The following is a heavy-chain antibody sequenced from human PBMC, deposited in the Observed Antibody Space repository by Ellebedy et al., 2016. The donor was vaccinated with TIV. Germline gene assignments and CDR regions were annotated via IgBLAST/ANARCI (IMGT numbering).Heavy chain of an antibody. J-gene: IGHJ4*02. CDR2: VRGGNGNDT. CDR1: GFVLRDYA. V-gene: IGHV3-23*01. CDR3: ARGRVGSANWFNV. Sequence: GGSLRLXXAASGFVLRDYAMSWVRQAPKGGLQWVASVRGGNGNDTYYADSVQGRFIISRDNAKNTLSLQMNSLRVDDTAVYYCARGRVGSANWFNVWGQGTLVTVSS. D-gene: IGHD1-26*01.